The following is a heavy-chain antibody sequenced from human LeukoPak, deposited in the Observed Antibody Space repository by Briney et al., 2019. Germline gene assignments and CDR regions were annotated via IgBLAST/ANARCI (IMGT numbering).Heavy chain of an antibody. CDR2: IKQDGSGK. J-gene: IGHJ4*02. V-gene: IGHV3-7*01. CDR3: ARGPTEYGDYGDY. CDR1: GFTFSSYW. D-gene: IGHD4-17*01. Sequence: PGGPLRLSCAASGFTFSSYWMSWVRQAPGKGLEWVANIKQDGSGKYYVDSVKGRFTISRDNAKKSLYLQMNSLRAEDTAVYYCARGPTEYGDYGDYWGQGTLVTVSS.